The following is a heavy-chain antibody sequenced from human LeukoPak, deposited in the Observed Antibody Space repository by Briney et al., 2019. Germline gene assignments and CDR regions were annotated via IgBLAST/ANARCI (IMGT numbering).Heavy chain of an antibody. D-gene: IGHD2-15*01. CDR2: IYYSGST. J-gene: IGHJ4*02. V-gene: IGHV4-59*08. CDR3: ARRYCSAGSCYSSFEY. Sequence: SETLSLTCTVSGGSISSYYWSWIRQPPGKGLEWIGYIYYSGSTNYNLSLKSRVTISVDTSKNQFSLKLSSATAADTAVYYCARRYCSAGSCYSSFEYWGQGSLVTVSS. CDR1: GGSISSYY.